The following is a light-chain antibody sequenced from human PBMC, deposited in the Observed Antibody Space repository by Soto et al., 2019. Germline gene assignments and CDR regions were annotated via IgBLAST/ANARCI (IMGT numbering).Light chain of an antibody. CDR1: QDIKNY. V-gene: IGKV1-33*01. J-gene: IGKJ4*01. CDR3: QQYDDLPLT. Sequence: DIQMTQSPSSLSASVGDRVTITCQASQDIKNYLSWYQQKPGKAPKLLIYDASYLETGVPSRFIGSGSGTDFTFTISSLQPEDIVRYFCQQYDDLPLTFGGGTKVDIK. CDR2: DAS.